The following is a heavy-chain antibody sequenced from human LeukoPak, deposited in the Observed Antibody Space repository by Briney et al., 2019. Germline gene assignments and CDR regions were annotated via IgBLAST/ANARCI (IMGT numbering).Heavy chain of an antibody. CDR3: ATVAAPVDDY. V-gene: IGHV3-30*03. D-gene: IGHD2-15*01. J-gene: IGHJ4*02. CDR1: GFTFSSYG. Sequence: GGSLRLSCAASGFTFSSYGMHWVRQAPGKGLEWVAVISYDGSNKYYADSVKGRFTTSRDNSKNTLYLQMNSLRAEDTAVYYCATVAAPVDDYWGQGTLVTVSS. CDR2: ISYDGSNK.